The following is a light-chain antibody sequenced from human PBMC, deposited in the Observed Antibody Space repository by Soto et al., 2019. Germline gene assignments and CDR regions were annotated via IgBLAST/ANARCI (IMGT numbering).Light chain of an antibody. V-gene: IGKV1-39*01. J-gene: IGKJ1*01. CDR3: QQSYSTPWT. CDR1: QSISSY. CDR2: AAS. Sequence: DIQMTQSPSSLSASVVDRVTITCRASQSISSYLNWYQQKPGKAPKLLIYAASSLQSGVPSRFSGSGSGTDFTLPISSLQPEDFATYYCQQSYSTPWTFGQGTKVDIK.